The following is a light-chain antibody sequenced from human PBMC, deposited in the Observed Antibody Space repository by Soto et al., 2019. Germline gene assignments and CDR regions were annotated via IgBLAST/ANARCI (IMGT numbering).Light chain of an antibody. CDR1: QSVSSNY. CDR3: QQYNNWVT. CDR2: DAS. V-gene: IGKV3-20*01. Sequence: EIVLTQSPGTLSLSPGERATLSCRASQSVSSNYLAWYQQKPGQAPRLLIYDASSRATGIPDRFSGSGSGTDFTLTISRLEPEDFAVFYCQQYNNWVTFGGGTQVEIK. J-gene: IGKJ4*01.